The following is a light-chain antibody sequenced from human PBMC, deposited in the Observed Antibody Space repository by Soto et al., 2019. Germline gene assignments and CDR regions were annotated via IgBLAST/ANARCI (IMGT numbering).Light chain of an antibody. Sequence: QLVLTQPPSASASLGASVKLTCTLSSGHNSYAIAGHQQQPEKGPRYLMKLNSDGSHSKGDGIPDRFSGSSSGAARYLTISSLQSEDEADYYCQTWSTDIRVFGGGTKLTVL. CDR3: QTWSTDIRV. CDR1: SGHNSYA. J-gene: IGLJ3*02. CDR2: LNSDGSH. V-gene: IGLV4-69*01.